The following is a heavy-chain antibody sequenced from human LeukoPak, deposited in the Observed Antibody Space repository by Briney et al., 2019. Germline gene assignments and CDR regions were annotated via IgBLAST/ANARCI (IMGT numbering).Heavy chain of an antibody. J-gene: IGHJ6*04. V-gene: IGHV1-2*02. CDR3: ARVRLYDYVWGDV. CDR2: INPNSGGT. Sequence: GASVKVSCKAPGYTFTGYYMHWVRQAPGQGLEWMGWINPNSGGTNYAQKFQGRVTMTRDTSISTAYMELSRLRSDDTAVYYCARVRLYDYVWGDVWGKGTTVTVSS. D-gene: IGHD3-16*01. CDR1: GYTFTGYY.